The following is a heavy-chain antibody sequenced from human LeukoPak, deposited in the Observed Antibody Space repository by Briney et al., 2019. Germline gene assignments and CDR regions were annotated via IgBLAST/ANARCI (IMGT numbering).Heavy chain of an antibody. J-gene: IGHJ4*02. CDR3: ARDRGGTVTTAVYDY. Sequence: ASVKVSCKASGYTFTSYGISWVRQAPGQGLEGMGWISAYNGNTNYAQKLQGRFTMTTDTSTSTAYMELRSLRSDDTAVYYCARDRGGTVTTAVYDYWGQGTLVTVSS. CDR2: ISAYNGNT. CDR1: GYTFTSYG. D-gene: IGHD4-11*01. V-gene: IGHV1-18*01.